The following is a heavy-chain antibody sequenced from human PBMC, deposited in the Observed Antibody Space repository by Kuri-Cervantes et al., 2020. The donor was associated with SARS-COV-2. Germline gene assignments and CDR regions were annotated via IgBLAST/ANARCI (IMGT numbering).Heavy chain of an antibody. CDR1: GFTFSSYW. Sequence: GGTLRSSCVASGFTFSSYWMSWGRQAPGQGLEWVANRKQDGGEKYYVDSVKGRFTISGDNAKNSLSLQMNSLRAEDTAVYYSARDNWLLDYYYMDVWGKGTTGTVSS. CDR3: ARDNWLLDYYYMDV. D-gene: IGHD3-10*01. V-gene: IGHV3-7*01. J-gene: IGHJ6*03. CDR2: RKQDGGEK.